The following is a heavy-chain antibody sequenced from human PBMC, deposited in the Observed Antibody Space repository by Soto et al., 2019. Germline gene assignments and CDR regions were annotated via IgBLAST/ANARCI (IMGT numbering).Heavy chain of an antibody. J-gene: IGHJ4*02. Sequence: AGGSLRLSCAASGFTFSSYWMSWVRQAPGKGLEWVANIKQDGSEKCFVDSVKGRFTLSRDNAKNSQYLQMNSLRAEDTAVYYCARGFDYSFDYWGQGAQVTVSS. CDR3: ARGFDYSFDY. CDR1: GFTFSSYW. D-gene: IGHD4-4*01. CDR2: IKQDGSEK. V-gene: IGHV3-7*03.